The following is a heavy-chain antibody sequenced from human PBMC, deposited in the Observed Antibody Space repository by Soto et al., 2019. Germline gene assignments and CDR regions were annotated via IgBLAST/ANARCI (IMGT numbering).Heavy chain of an antibody. J-gene: IGHJ3*02. Sequence: HPGGSLRLSCAASGFPFSNAWMHWVRQAPGKGLEWVATITDDITYTYYADAVRGRFTISRDNSKNTVYLQMNSLRADDTAVYYCANQNTAKRAFDIWGQGTMVTVSS. D-gene: IGHD2-21*02. V-gene: IGHV3-30*18. CDR1: GFPFSNAW. CDR3: ANQNTAKRAFDI. CDR2: ITDDITYT.